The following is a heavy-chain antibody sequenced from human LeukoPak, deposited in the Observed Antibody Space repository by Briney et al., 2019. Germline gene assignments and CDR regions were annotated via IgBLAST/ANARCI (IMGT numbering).Heavy chain of an antibody. Sequence: PGGSLRLSCAASGFTVSSNYMSWVRQAPGKGLEWVSVIYSGGSTYYADSVKGRFTISRHNSKNTLYLQMNSLRAEDTAVYYCASSGEQWLVPAFDIWGQGTIVTVSS. CDR3: ASSGEQWLVPAFDI. V-gene: IGHV3-53*04. J-gene: IGHJ3*02. D-gene: IGHD6-19*01. CDR2: IYSGGST. CDR1: GFTVSSNY.